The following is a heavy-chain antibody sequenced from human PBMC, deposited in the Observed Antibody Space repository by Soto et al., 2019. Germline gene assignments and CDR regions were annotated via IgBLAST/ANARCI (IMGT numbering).Heavy chain of an antibody. D-gene: IGHD4-4*01. J-gene: IGHJ6*03. V-gene: IGHV1-18*01. CDR2: ISGYKAKT. CDR3: ARGTTVTTTPTYYYMDV. CDR1: GYSFTSYG. Sequence: QVQLVQSGAEVKKPGASVKVSCPASGYSFTSYGISWVRQAPGQGLEWMGWISGYKAKTKYAQKFQGRVTMTTDTSTSTAYMDLRSLRSDDTAVYYCARGTTVTTTPTYYYMDVWGKGTTVTVSS.